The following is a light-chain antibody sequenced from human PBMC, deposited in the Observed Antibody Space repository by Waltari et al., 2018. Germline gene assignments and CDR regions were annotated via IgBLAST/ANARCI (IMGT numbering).Light chain of an antibody. CDR1: NIGSNS. CDR2: DDS. V-gene: IGLV3-21*02. CDR3: QVWDASRDRGV. J-gene: IGLJ3*02. Sequence: SYVLTQPPSVSVAPGQTARLTCSATNIGSNSVHWYQQRPGQAPVLVMCDDSDRPSGIPDRFSGSNSGNTAILTVSGVEVGDEADYYCQVWDASRDRGVFGGGTKLSVL.